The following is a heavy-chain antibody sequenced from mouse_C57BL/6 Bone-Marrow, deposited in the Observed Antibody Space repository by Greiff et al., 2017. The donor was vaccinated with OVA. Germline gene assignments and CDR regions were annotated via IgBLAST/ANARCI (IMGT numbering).Heavy chain of an antibody. V-gene: IGHV1-63*01. J-gene: IGHJ2*01. CDR2: IYPGGGYT. CDR1: GYTFTNYW. D-gene: IGHD2-3*01. Sequence: VKLMESGAELVRPGTSVKMSCKASGYTFTNYWIGWAKQRPGHGLEWIGDIYPGGGYTNYNEKFKGKATLTADKSSSTAYMQFSSLTSEDSAIYYCARSGWLLPFDYWGQGTTLTVSS. CDR3: ARSGWLLPFDY.